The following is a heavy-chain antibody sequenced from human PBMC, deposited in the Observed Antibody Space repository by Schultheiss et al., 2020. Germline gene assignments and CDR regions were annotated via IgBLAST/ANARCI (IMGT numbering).Heavy chain of an antibody. CDR1: GFTFSDYY. D-gene: IGHD3-22*01. V-gene: IGHV3-15*01. J-gene: IGHJ5*02. CDR2: IKSKTDGGTT. CDR3: TTPTYYYDSSGFDP. Sequence: GGSLRLSCEVSGFTFSDYYMSWIRQAPGKGLEWVGRIKSKTDGGTTDYAAPVKGRFTISRDDSKNTLYLQMNSLKTEDTAVYYCTTPTYYYDSSGFDPWGQGTLVTVSS.